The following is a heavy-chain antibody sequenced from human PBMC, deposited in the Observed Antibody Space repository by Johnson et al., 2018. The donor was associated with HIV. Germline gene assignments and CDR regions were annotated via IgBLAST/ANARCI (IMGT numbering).Heavy chain of an antibody. J-gene: IGHJ3*02. CDR1: GFTFSSYA. D-gene: IGHD2-2*01. CDR2: ISYDGSNK. V-gene: IGHV3-30-3*01. Sequence: QVQLVESGGGVVQPGRSLRLSCAASGFTFSSYAMHWVRQAPGKGLEWVAVISYDGSNKYYADSVKGRFTISRDNSKNTLYLQMNSLRAEDTAVYYCTTGVGNQLLFDAFDIWGQGTMVTVSS. CDR3: TTGVGNQLLFDAFDI.